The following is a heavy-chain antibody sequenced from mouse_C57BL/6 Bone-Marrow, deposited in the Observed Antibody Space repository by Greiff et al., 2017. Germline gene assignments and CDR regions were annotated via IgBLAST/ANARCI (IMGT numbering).Heavy chain of an antibody. D-gene: IGHD1-1*01. CDR1: GYTFTDYY. J-gene: IGHJ3*01. CDR3: ARKSYYGSGAWFAY. V-gene: IGHV1-76*01. Sequence: QVQLQQSGAELVRPGASVKLSCKASGYTFTDYYINWVKQRPGQGLEWIARIYPGSGNTYYNEKFKGKATLTAEKSSSTAYMQLSSLTSEDSAVYFCARKSYYGSGAWFAYWGQGTLVTVSA. CDR2: IYPGSGNT.